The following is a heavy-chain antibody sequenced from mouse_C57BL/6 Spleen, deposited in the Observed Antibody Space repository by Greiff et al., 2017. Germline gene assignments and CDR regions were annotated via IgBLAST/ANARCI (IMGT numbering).Heavy chain of an antibody. V-gene: IGHV1-64*01. CDR1: GYTFTSYW. CDR2: IHPNSGST. CDR3: ARGYGRSCGDD. Sequence: VQLQQPGAELVKPGASVKLSCKASGYTFTSYWMPWVQQRPGQGLEWIGMIHPNSGSTNYNEKFKSKDTLTVDKSSSTAYMQLSSLTSEDYAVNYCARGYGRSCGDDWGQGTTLAVSS. J-gene: IGHJ2*01. D-gene: IGHD1-1*01.